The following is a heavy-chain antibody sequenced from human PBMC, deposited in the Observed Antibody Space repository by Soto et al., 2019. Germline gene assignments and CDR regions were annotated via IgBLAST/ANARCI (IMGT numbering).Heavy chain of an antibody. Sequence: GGSLRLSCAASGFTVSSNYMSWVRQAPGKGLEWVSVIYSGGSTYYADSVKGRFTISRDNSKNTLYLQMNSLRAEDTAVYYCARDIRITIFGVVTSNWFDPWGQGTLVTVSS. CDR1: GFTVSSNY. J-gene: IGHJ5*02. CDR3: ARDIRITIFGVVTSNWFDP. CDR2: IYSGGST. V-gene: IGHV3-53*01. D-gene: IGHD3-3*01.